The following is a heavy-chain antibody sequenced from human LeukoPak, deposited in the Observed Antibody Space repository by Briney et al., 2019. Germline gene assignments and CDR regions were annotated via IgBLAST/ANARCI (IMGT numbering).Heavy chain of an antibody. D-gene: IGHD4-23*01. V-gene: IGHV3-30*04. J-gene: IGHJ4*02. CDR2: LSFDGNLK. Sequence: PGRSVTLSCAASGFIFNNYAMHWVRQAPGKGLEWVAGLSFDGNLKYFADSVKGRFTVSRDSYKNTMYLQMNRLRAEDTAVYYCARSSHYSGSTYFDLWGRGNLVTVSS. CDR3: ARSSHYSGSTYFDL. CDR1: GFIFNNYA.